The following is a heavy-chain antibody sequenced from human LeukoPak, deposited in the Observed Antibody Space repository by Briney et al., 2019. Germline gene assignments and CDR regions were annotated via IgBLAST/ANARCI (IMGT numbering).Heavy chain of an antibody. CDR1: GFTFSSYW. J-gene: IGHJ6*03. D-gene: IGHD5-18*01. V-gene: IGHV3-7*01. CDR2: IKQDGSEK. Sequence: GGSLRLSCAASGFTFSSYWMSWVRQAPGKGLEWVANIKQDGSEKYYVDSVKGRFTISRDNAKNSLYLQMNSLRAEDTAVYYCARERGYSYGYSYYYYYMDVWGKGTTVTVSS. CDR3: ARERGYSYGYSYYYYYMDV.